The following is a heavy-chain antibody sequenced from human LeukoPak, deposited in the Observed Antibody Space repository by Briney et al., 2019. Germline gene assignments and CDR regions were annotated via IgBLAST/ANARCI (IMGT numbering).Heavy chain of an antibody. J-gene: IGHJ4*02. V-gene: IGHV1-18*01. CDR3: ARDLRRGSSSWHVSGGDY. Sequence: ASVKVSCKASGYTFTSYGISWVRQAPGQGLEWMGWITAYNDNTYYAQKLQGRVTMTTDTSTSTAYMELRSLRSDDTAVYYCARDLRRGSSSWHVSGGDYWGQGTLVTVSS. CDR2: ITAYNDNT. CDR1: GYTFTSYG. D-gene: IGHD6-13*01.